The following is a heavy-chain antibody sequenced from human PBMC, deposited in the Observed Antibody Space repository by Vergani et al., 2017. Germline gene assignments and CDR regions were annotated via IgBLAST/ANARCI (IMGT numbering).Heavy chain of an antibody. CDR1: GYSFTSYW. Sequence: EVQLVQSGAEVKKPGESLRISCKGSGYSFTSYWISWVRQMPGKGLEWMGRIDPSDSYTNYSPSFQGHVTIAADKSISTAYLQWSSLKAADTAMYCCARLALNAALDGYGMDVWGQGTTVTVSS. D-gene: IGHD5-12*01. V-gene: IGHV5-10-1*01. CDR3: ARLALNAALDGYGMDV. CDR2: IDPSDSYT. J-gene: IGHJ6*02.